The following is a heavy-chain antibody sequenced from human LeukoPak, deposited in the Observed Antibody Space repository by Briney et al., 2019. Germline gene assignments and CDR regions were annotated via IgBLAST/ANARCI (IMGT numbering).Heavy chain of an antibody. D-gene: IGHD2-8*01. V-gene: IGHV1-18*01. CDR2: ISAYNGNT. Sequence: ASVKVSCKASGYTFTSYGISWLRQAPGQGLEWMGWISAYNGNTNYAQKLQGRVTMTTDTSTSTAYMELRSLRSDDTAVYYCASTYCTNGVCYKDDAFDIWGQGTMVTVSS. J-gene: IGHJ3*02. CDR1: GYTFTSYG. CDR3: ASTYCTNGVCYKDDAFDI.